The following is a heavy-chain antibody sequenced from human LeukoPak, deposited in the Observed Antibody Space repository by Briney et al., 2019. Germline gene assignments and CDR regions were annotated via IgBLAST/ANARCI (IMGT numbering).Heavy chain of an antibody. CDR2: IYHSGST. D-gene: IGHD3-10*01. J-gene: IGHJ5*02. CDR1: GGSISSGGYS. Sequence: PSETLSLTCAVSGGSISSGGYSWSWIRQPPGKGLEWIGYIYHSGSTYYNPSLKSRVTISLDRPKNQFSLKLTSVTAADTAVYYCARVNYYGSGSYLWFDPWGHGTLVTVSS. V-gene: IGHV4-30-2*01. CDR3: ARVNYYGSGSYLWFDP.